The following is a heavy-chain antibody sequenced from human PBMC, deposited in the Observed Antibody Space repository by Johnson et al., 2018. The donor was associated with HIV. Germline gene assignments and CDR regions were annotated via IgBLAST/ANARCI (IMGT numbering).Heavy chain of an antibody. V-gene: IGHV3-30*04. J-gene: IGHJ3*02. CDR3: ATGYCSGGSCPRDAFDI. CDR2: ISYDGSYN. CDR1: GFTFSTYA. D-gene: IGHD2-15*01. Sequence: QVQLVESGGGVVQPGRSLRLSCAASGFTFSTYALHWVRQAPGKGLEWVAVISYDGSYNYYADSVKGRFTISRDNSKNTLYLQMNSLRAEDTAVYYCATGYCSGGSCPRDAFDIWGQGTMVTVSS.